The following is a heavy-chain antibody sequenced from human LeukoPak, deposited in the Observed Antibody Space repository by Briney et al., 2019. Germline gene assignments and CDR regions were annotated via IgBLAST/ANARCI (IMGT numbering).Heavy chain of an antibody. Sequence: SETLSLTCSVSGGSITVYYWNWIRQSPGKGLEWIGSISYSGSTNYNPSLKSRVTISVDTSKNRFSLKVSSVIAADTAMYYCARGGSRSYTSSTLDYWGQGTLVTVSS. J-gene: IGHJ4*02. CDR3: ARGGSRSYTSSTLDY. CDR2: ISYSGST. D-gene: IGHD6-6*01. CDR1: GGSITVYY. V-gene: IGHV4-59*12.